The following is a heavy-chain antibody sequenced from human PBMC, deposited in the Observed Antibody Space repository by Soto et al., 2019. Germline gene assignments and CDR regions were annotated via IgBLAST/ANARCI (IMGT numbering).Heavy chain of an antibody. J-gene: IGHJ4*02. V-gene: IGHV4-59*01. D-gene: IGHD2-15*01. Sequence: SETLSLTCTVSGGSISSYYWSWIRQPPGKGLEWIGYIYYSGSTNYNPSLKSRVTISVDTSKNQFSLKLSSVTAADTAVYYCARDDGSRSGGLDYWRQGTLVTVSS. CDR2: IYYSGST. CDR1: GGSISSYY. CDR3: ARDDGSRSGGLDY.